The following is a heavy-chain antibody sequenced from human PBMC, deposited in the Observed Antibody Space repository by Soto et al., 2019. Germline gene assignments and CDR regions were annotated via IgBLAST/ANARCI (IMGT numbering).Heavy chain of an antibody. J-gene: IGHJ5*02. CDR1: GGSISSYY. CDR2: IYYSGST. CDR3: ARHASSEGYNWFDP. Sequence: ASETLSLTCTVSGGSISSYYWSWIRQPPGKGLEWIGYIYYSGSTNYNPSLKSRVTISVDTSKNQFSLKLSSVTAADTAVYYCARHASSEGYNWFDPWGQGTLVTVSS. D-gene: IGHD6-25*01. V-gene: IGHV4-59*08.